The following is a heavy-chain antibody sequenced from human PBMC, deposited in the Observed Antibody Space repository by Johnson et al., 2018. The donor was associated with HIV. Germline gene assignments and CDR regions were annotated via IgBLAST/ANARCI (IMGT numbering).Heavy chain of an antibody. D-gene: IGHD6-13*01. Sequence: MLLVESGGGLVQPGGSLRLSCAVSGFTFSIYAMSWVRQAPGKGLEWVSTISASGGSTYYADSVKGRFTISRDNSKNTLYLQMNSLKVEDTAVYYCARDKGSCFDDAFDIWGQGTMVTVSS. CDR2: ISASGGST. CDR3: ARDKGSCFDDAFDI. J-gene: IGHJ3*02. V-gene: IGHV3-23*04. CDR1: GFTFSIYA.